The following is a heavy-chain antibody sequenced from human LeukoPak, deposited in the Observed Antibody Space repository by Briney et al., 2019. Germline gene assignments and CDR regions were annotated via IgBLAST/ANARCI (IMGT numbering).Heavy chain of an antibody. Sequence: SETLSLTCTVSGGSISSGDYYWSWIRQPPGKGLEWIGYMYYSGSTYYNPSLKSRIVISVDTSKNQFSLKLSSVTAADTALYYCARPYYYDSRIDPWGQGILVTVSS. CDR2: MYYSGST. D-gene: IGHD3-22*01. J-gene: IGHJ5*02. CDR3: ARPYYYDSRIDP. CDR1: GGSISSGDYY. V-gene: IGHV4-30-4*01.